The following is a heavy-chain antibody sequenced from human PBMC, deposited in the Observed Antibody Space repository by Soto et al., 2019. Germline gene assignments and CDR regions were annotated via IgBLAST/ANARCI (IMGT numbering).Heavy chain of an antibody. CDR2: ISSDGSST. CDR3: ARVRYCSDNSCYSWFDY. J-gene: IGHJ4*02. Sequence: EVALVESGGGLVQPGGSLRLSCVASGFTFSNYWMHWVRQAPGKGLEWVSRISSDGSSTTYADSVEGRFTISRDNAENSLHLQMNSLRAEDTAVYYCARVRYCSDNSCYSWFDYWGQGTLVTVSS. V-gene: IGHV3-74*01. D-gene: IGHD2-15*01. CDR1: GFTFSNYW.